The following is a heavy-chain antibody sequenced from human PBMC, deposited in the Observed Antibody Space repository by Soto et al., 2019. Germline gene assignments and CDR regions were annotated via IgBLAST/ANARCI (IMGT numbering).Heavy chain of an antibody. Sequence: GGSLRLSCAASGFTFSSYGMHWVRQAPGKGLEWVAVIWYDGSNKYYADSVKGRFTISRDNSKNTLYLQMNSLRAEDTAVYYCAREYSSGWYLFGYWGQGTLVTVSS. D-gene: IGHD6-19*01. CDR1: GFTFSSYG. V-gene: IGHV3-33*01. CDR2: IWYDGSNK. CDR3: AREYSSGWYLFGY. J-gene: IGHJ4*02.